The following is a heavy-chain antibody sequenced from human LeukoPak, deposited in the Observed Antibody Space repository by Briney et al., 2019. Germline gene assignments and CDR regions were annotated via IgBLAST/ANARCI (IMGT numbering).Heavy chain of an antibody. V-gene: IGHV3-23*01. Sequence: GGSLRLSCAASGLTFSSYVMSWVRQAPGKGLEWVSAISGGADATYYADSVRGRFTISRDNFKNTLYLQMNSLGADDTAVYYCTKEPRESTVAGPFDYWGQGTLVTVSS. D-gene: IGHD6-19*01. CDR1: GLTFSSYV. CDR3: TKEPRESTVAGPFDY. J-gene: IGHJ4*02. CDR2: ISGGADAT.